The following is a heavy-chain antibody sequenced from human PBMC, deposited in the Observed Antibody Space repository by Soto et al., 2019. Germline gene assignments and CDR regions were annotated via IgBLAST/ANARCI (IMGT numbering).Heavy chain of an antibody. Sequence: GESLKISCKGSGYTFTSYWIGWVRQMPGEGLEWMGVIYPSDSDIRYSPSFQGKVTISADKSITTAYLQWSSLKAADTAVYYCARGSYYSGWVWGQGTLVTVSS. J-gene: IGHJ4*02. D-gene: IGHD6-19*01. CDR1: GYTFTSYW. V-gene: IGHV5-51*01. CDR3: ARGSYYSGWV. CDR2: IYPSDSDI.